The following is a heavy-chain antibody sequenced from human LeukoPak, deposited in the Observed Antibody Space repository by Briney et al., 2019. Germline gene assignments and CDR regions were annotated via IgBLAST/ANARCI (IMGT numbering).Heavy chain of an antibody. CDR2: ISAYDGET. CDR3: ARDKVIASAGTPNWFDP. V-gene: IGHV1-18*01. J-gene: IGHJ5*02. D-gene: IGHD6-13*01. Sequence: ASVKVSCKASGYTFIRYGISWVRQAPGQGLEWLGWISAYDGETNYEQKFQGRVTMTTDTPTSTAYMELRSLRSDDTAVYYCARDKVIASAGTPNWFDPWGQGTLVTVSS. CDR1: GYTFIRYG.